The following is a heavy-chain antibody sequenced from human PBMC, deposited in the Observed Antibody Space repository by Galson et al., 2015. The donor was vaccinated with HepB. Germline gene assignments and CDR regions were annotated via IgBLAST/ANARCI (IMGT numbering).Heavy chain of an antibody. J-gene: IGHJ2*01. D-gene: IGHD3-3*01. Sequence: ETLSLTCTVSGGSISSSSYYWGWIRQPPGKGLEWIGSIYYSGSTYYNPSLKSRVTISVDTSKNQFSLKLSSVTAADTAVYYCARLNDFWSGYYRYWYFDLWGRGTLVTVSS. CDR2: IYYSGST. CDR1: GGSISSSSYY. CDR3: ARLNDFWSGYYRYWYFDL. V-gene: IGHV4-39*01.